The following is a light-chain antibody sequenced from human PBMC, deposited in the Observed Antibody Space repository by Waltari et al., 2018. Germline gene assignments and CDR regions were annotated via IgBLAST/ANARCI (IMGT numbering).Light chain of an antibody. CDR3: AAWDDSLREV. V-gene: IGLV1-47*01. CDR2: RND. J-gene: IGLJ3*02. Sequence: QSVLTQPPSASGTPGQRVTISCSGSSSNIGSNYVYWYQQLPGTAPKLLIYRNDPRPSGVPVRFSGSKSGTSASLSISVLRSDDEANYYCAAWDDSLREVFGGGTRLTVL. CDR1: SSNIGSNY.